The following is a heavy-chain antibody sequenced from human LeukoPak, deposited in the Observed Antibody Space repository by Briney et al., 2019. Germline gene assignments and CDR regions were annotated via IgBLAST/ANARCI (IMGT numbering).Heavy chain of an antibody. V-gene: IGHV4-59*01. CDR2: IYYSGST. CDR3: ARGGYYYDSSGYPRLDAFDI. Sequence: PSETLSLTCTVSGGSISSYYWSWIRQPPGKGLEWIGYIYYSGSTNYNPSLKSRVTISVDTSKNQFSLELSSVTAADTAVYYCARGGYYYDSSGYPRLDAFDIWGQGTMVTVSS. J-gene: IGHJ3*02. CDR1: GGSISSYY. D-gene: IGHD3-22*01.